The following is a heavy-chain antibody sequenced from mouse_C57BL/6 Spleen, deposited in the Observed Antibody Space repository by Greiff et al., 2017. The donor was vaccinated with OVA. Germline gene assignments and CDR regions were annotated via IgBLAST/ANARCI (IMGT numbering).Heavy chain of an antibody. Sequence: QVQLQQSGPELVKPGASVKLSCKASGYTFTSYDINWVKQRPGQGLEWIGWIYPRDGSTKYNEKFKGKATLTVDTSSSTAYMELHSLTSEDSAVYFCASYAFTTVRSPFDDWGQGTTLTVSS. CDR2: IYPRDGST. CDR1: GYTFTSYD. D-gene: IGHD1-1*01. V-gene: IGHV1-85*01. CDR3: ASYAFTTVRSPFDD. J-gene: IGHJ2*01.